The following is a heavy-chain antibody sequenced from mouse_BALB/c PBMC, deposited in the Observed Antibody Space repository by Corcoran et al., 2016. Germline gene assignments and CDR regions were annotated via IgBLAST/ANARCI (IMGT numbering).Heavy chain of an antibody. CDR2: INTYTGEP. D-gene: IGHD3-2*01. CDR1: GYTFTNYG. J-gene: IGHJ2*01. CDR3: ARRRQLGLPYYFDY. Sequence: QIQLVQSGPELKKPGETVKIPCKAAGYTFTNYGMNWVKQAPGKGLKWMGWINTYTGEPTYADDFKGRFAFSLETSASTAYLQINNLKNEDMATYFCARRRQLGLPYYFDYWGQGTTLTVSS. V-gene: IGHV9-1*02.